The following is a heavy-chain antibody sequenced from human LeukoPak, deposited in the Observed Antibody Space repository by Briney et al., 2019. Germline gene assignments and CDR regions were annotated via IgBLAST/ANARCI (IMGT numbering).Heavy chain of an antibody. J-gene: IGHJ4*02. CDR3: ARGTTGVSPLY. Sequence: SVTVPCKASGYTFTNYYMHWVRQARGQGLEGMGVINPSGDRTNCAQKSQVRVTMTRDTSTSTVYTELSSLGSEDTAIYYCARGTTGVSPLYWGQGTQVTVSS. CDR2: INPSGDRT. CDR1: GYTFTNYY. V-gene: IGHV1-46*01. D-gene: IGHD1-1*01.